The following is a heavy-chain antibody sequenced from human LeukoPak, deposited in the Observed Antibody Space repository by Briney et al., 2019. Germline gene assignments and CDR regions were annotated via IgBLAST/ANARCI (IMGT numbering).Heavy chain of an antibody. D-gene: IGHD3-3*01. CDR1: GGSTSSYY. J-gene: IGHJ5*02. CDR2: IYYSGTT. CDR3: ARASYYDFWSGYYTGGRNWFDP. Sequence: SETLSLTCTVSGGSTSSYYWSWIRQPPGKGLEWIGYIYYSGTTNYNPSLKSRVTISVDTSKNQFSLKLSSVTAADTAVYYCARASYYDFWSGYYTGGRNWFDPWGQGTLVTVSS. V-gene: IGHV4-59*12.